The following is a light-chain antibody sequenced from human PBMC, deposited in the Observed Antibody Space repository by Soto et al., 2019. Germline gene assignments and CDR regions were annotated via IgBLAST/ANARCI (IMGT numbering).Light chain of an antibody. CDR1: QNVYNT. CDR2: DAS. Sequence: EIVMTQSPATLSASPGEGATLSSKPGQNVYNTLAWYQQRPGQPPRLLIYDASTRATGISARFSGSGDGTEFTLTISSLQAEDFADYLCQQCRNWPLTFGGGTKVEIK. CDR3: QQCRNWPLT. J-gene: IGKJ4*01. V-gene: IGKV3-15*01.